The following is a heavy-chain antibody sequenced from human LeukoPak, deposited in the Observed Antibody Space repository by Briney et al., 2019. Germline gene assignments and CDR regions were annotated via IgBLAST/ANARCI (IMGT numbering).Heavy chain of an antibody. Sequence: GGSLRLSCAASGFTFSSHGMNWVRQAPGKGLEWVSGIIPSGHTTYYADSVRGRFTISRGNSKNTLYLQMNSLRAEDTAVYYCATLSSIGSDYWGQGTLVTVSS. J-gene: IGHJ4*02. CDR3: ATLSSIGSDY. V-gene: IGHV3-23*01. CDR2: IIPSGHTT. CDR1: GFTFSSHG.